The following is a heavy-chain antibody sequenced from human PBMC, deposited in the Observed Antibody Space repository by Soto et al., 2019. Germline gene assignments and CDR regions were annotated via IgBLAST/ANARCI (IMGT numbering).Heavy chain of an antibody. CDR1: GGSFSGYY. CDR3: ARELAIFGVVIYNWFDP. Sequence: SETLSLTCAVYGGSFSGYYWSWIRQPPGKGLEWIGYIYYSGSTNYNPSLKSRVTISVDTSKNQFSLKLSSVTAADTAVYYCARELAIFGVVIYNWFDPWGQGTLVT. CDR2: IYYSGST. J-gene: IGHJ5*02. V-gene: IGHV4-59*01. D-gene: IGHD3-3*01.